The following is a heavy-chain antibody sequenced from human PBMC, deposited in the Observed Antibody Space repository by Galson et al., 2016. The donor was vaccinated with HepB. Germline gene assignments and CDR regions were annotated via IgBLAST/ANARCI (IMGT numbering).Heavy chain of an antibody. Sequence: SLRLSCAASGFSIRKYWMQWVRLVPGKGLEWVASISDDGGKTYHVDSVKGQFTISRDTAKNSLYLQMNSLRAEDTAVYFCARVITFYDLMDCWGQGAVVTVSS. CDR2: ISDDGGKT. D-gene: IGHD3-3*01. CDR1: GFSIRKYW. V-gene: IGHV3-7*03. CDR3: ARVITFYDLMDC. J-gene: IGHJ4*02.